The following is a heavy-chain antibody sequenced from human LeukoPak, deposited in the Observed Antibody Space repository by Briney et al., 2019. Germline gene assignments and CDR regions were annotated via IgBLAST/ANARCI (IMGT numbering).Heavy chain of an antibody. CDR3: ASSAYCGGDRNPSEAEYFQH. D-gene: IGHD2-21*02. V-gene: IGHV3-48*03. CDR2: ISSSGSTI. J-gene: IGHJ1*01. CDR1: GFTFSSYE. Sequence: PGGSLRLSCAASGFTFSSYEMNWVRQAPGKGLEWVSYISSSGSTIYYADSVKGRFTISRDNAKNSLYLQMNSLRAEDTAVYYCASSAYCGGDRNPSEAEYFQHWGQGTLVTVSS.